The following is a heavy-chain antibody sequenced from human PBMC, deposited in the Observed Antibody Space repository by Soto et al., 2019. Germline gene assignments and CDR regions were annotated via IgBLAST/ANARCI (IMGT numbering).Heavy chain of an antibody. V-gene: IGHV4-31*03. Sequence: QVQLQESGPGLVKPSQTLSLTCTVSGGSISSGGYYWSWIRQHPGKGLEWIGYIYYSGSNDYNPSRTCRVTLSVNTSMNHFSLKLSAVTAAGTAVYYCARAPVRDDSDSSGYSDWCYPWGKGTMVSVSS. J-gene: IGHJ5*02. CDR1: GGSISSGGYY. CDR3: ARAPVRDDSDSSGYSDWCYP. CDR2: IYYSGSN. D-gene: IGHD3-22*01.